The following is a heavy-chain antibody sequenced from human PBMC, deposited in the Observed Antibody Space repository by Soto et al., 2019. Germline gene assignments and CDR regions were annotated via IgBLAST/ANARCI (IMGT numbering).Heavy chain of an antibody. V-gene: IGHV3-30*18. J-gene: IGHJ6*02. D-gene: IGHD1-26*01. Sequence: GGSLRHSCAASGFTFSSYGMHWVRQAPGKGLEWVAVISYDGSNKYYADSVKGRFTISRDNSKNTLYLQMNSLRAEDTAVYYCAKVAGERLYYYYGMDVWGQGTTVTVSS. CDR3: AKVAGERLYYYYGMDV. CDR2: ISYDGSNK. CDR1: GFTFSSYG.